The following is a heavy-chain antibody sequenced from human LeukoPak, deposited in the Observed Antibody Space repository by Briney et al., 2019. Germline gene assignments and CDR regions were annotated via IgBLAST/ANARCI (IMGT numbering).Heavy chain of an antibody. CDR2: INPNSGGT. CDR3: ARTYGDLYYFDY. CDR1: GYTFTDYY. J-gene: IGHJ4*02. D-gene: IGHD4-17*01. Sequence: ASVKVSCKASGYTFTDYYMHWVRQAPGQGLEWMGWINPNSGGTNYAQKFQGRVTMTRDTFISTAYMEPSRLRSDDTAMYYCARTYGDLYYFDYWGQGTLVTVSS. V-gene: IGHV1-2*02.